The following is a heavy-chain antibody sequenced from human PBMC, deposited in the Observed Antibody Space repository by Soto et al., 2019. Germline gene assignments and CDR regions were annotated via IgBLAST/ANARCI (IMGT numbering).Heavy chain of an antibody. Sequence: SVKVSCKASGFTFTSSAVQWVRKARGQRLEWIGWIVVGSGNTNYAQKFQERVTITRDMSTSTAYMELSSLRSEDTAVYYCAAGSSSWYDDAFDIWGQGTMVTVSS. J-gene: IGHJ3*02. CDR2: IVVGSGNT. CDR3: AAGSSSWYDDAFDI. D-gene: IGHD6-13*01. V-gene: IGHV1-58*01. CDR1: GFTFTSSA.